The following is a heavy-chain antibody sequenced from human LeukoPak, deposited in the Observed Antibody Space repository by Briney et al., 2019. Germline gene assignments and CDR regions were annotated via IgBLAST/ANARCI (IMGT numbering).Heavy chain of an antibody. CDR2: ISRSGKYI. J-gene: IGHJ4*02. V-gene: IGHV3-21*01. Sequence: GGSLRLTCAAPGFTFSSSSMNWVRQAPGKGLEWVSSISRSGKYIYYTDSMKGRFTVSRDNAKDSLSLQMNSLRAEDTAIYYCARDLGARISCYSHWGQGTLVTVSS. CDR1: GFTFSSSS. CDR3: ARDLGARISCYSH. D-gene: IGHD2-15*01.